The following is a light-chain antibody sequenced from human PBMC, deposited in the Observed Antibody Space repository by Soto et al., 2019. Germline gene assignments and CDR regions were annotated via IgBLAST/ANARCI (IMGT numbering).Light chain of an antibody. Sequence: DIQLTQSPSFLSASVGDRVTITCRASQAISSYLAWYQQKPGKAPKLLIYAASTLQSGVPSRFSGSGSGREFTLTISSLQPEDFGTYYCQQVNSYPLTFGGGTKVDIK. CDR3: QQVNSYPLT. V-gene: IGKV1-9*01. J-gene: IGKJ4*01. CDR2: AAS. CDR1: QAISSY.